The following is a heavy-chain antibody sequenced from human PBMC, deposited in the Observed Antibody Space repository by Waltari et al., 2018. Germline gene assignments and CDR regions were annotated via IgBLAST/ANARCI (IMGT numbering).Heavy chain of an antibody. Sequence: QVQLQQWGAGLLKPSETLSLTCAVYGGSFSGYYWSWIRQPPGKGLEWIGEINHSGSTNYNPSLKSRVTISVDTSKNQFSLKLSSVTAADTAVYYCARRRVIRPSIDYWGQGTLVTVSS. CDR3: ARRRVIRPSIDY. CDR1: GGSFSGYY. CDR2: INHSGST. J-gene: IGHJ4*02. V-gene: IGHV4-34*01. D-gene: IGHD1-1*01.